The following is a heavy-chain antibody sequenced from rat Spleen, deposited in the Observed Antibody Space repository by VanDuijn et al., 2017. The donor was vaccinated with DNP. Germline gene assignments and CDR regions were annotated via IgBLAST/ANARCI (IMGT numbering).Heavy chain of an antibody. CDR3: ARDGQWDYLDY. J-gene: IGHJ2*01. CDR2: ISTGGNT. D-gene: IGHD1-1*01. Sequence: QVQVKESGPGLVQPSQTLSLTCTVSGFSLTSYGVSWVRQPPGKGLAWIAAISTGGNTYYNSALKSRLSISRDTSKSQVFLKMNSLQSEDTATYFCARDGQWDYLDYWGQGVMVTVAS. CDR1: GFSLTSYG. V-gene: IGHV2S12*01.